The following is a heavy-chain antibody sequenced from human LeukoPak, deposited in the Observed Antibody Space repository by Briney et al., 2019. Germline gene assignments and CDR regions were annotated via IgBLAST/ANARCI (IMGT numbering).Heavy chain of an antibody. D-gene: IGHD1/OR15-1a*01. V-gene: IGHV1-8*01. CDR1: GYTFTSYD. J-gene: IGHJ4*02. Sequence: ASVKVSCKASGYTFTSYDINWLRQATGQRREWMGWMNPNSGNTGYAQKLQGRVTMNRKTSISTAYMELSSLRSEETAVYYCARNWDNECWGQGILVTVSS. CDR2: MNPNSGNT. CDR3: ARNWDNEC.